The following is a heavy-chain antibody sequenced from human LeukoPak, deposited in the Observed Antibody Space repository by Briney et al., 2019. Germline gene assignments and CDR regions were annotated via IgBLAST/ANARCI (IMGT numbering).Heavy chain of an antibody. CDR2: IYYSGST. CDR1: GGSISSYY. V-gene: IGHV4-59*01. Sequence: SETLSLTCTVSGGSISSYYWSWIRQPPGKGLEWIGYIYYSGSTNYNPSLKSRVTISVDTSKNQFSLKLSSVTTADTAVYYCARAGQWELRPDYWGQGTLVTVSS. J-gene: IGHJ4*02. CDR3: ARAGQWELRPDY. D-gene: IGHD1-26*01.